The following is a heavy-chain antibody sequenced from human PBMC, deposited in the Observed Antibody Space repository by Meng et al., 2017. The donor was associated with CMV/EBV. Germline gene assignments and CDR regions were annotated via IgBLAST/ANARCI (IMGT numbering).Heavy chain of an antibody. CDR2: INWSGSGA. D-gene: IGHD2-2*02. J-gene: IGHJ3*01. CDR3: VRGDMPAAVLGSFDL. Sequence: GESLKISCAASGFTFSSYSMNWVRQAPGKGLEWVSGINWSGSGAGYADSVKGRFTISRNNARNSLSLEMNNLRVEDTALYYCVRGDMPAAVLGSFDLWGQGTMVTVSS. V-gene: IGHV3-20*04. CDR1: GFTFSSYS.